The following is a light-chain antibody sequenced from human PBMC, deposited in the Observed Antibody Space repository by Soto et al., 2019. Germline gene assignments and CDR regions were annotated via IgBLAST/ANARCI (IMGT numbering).Light chain of an antibody. CDR3: GTWDSSLSAVV. CDR2: DNN. V-gene: IGLV1-51*01. CDR1: SSNIGTYY. Sequence: QSVLTQPPSVSAAPGQKVAISCSGSSSNIGTYYVSWYQHVPGAAPKLLIYDNNERPSGIPDRFSGSKSGTSATLDITGLQTEDEADYHCGTWDSSLSAVVFGGGIKLTVL. J-gene: IGLJ2*01.